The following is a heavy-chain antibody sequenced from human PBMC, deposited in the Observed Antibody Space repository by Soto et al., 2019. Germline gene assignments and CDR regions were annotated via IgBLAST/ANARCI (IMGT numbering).Heavy chain of an antibody. D-gene: IGHD3-10*01. Sequence: EVQLVESGGGLVQPGGSLRLSCAASGFTFSTYGMHWVRQAPGQGLMWVSRINGDGTTTQYADSVRGRFTVSRDNAKNSLYLEMSSLRVDDTAVYYCASLPMVRGPSDFWGQGTLVTVSS. V-gene: IGHV3-74*01. CDR1: GFTFSTYG. CDR3: ASLPMVRGPSDF. J-gene: IGHJ4*02. CDR2: INGDGTTT.